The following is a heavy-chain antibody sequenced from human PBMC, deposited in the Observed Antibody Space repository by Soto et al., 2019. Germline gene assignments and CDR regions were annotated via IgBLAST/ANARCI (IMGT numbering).Heavy chain of an antibody. V-gene: IGHV1-69*12. CDR1: GGTFSSYA. CDR2: IIPIFGTA. Sequence: QVQLVQSGAEVKKPGSSVKVSSKASGGTFSSYAISWVRQAPGQGLEWMGGIIPIFGTANYAQKFQGRVTITADESTSTAYMELSSLRSEDTAVYYCARDFYGDYVKSGFDLWGRGTLVTVSS. J-gene: IGHJ2*01. D-gene: IGHD4-17*01. CDR3: ARDFYGDYVKSGFDL.